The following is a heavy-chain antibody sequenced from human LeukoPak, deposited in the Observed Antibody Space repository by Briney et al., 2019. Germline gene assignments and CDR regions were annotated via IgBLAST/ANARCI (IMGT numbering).Heavy chain of an antibody. V-gene: IGHV5-51*01. Sequence: GESLKISCKGSGYSFTSYWIGRVRQMPGKGLEWMGIIYPGDSDTRYSPSFQGQVTISADKSISTAYLQWSSLKASDTAMYYCARHRLAYSSSWYYFDYWGQGTLVTVSS. CDR3: ARHRLAYSSSWYYFDY. J-gene: IGHJ4*02. D-gene: IGHD6-13*01. CDR2: IYPGDSDT. CDR1: GYSFTSYW.